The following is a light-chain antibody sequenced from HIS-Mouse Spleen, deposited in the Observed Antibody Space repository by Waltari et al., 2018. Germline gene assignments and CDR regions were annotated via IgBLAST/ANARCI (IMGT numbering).Light chain of an antibody. CDR3: QSADSSGTYPYV. CDR1: ALPKQY. CDR2: KDS. V-gene: IGLV3-25*03. Sequence: SYELTQPPSVSVSPGQTARITCSGDALPKQYAYWYQQKPGQAPVLVIYKDSERPSGIPERFSGSSSGTKVTLTISGVQAEDEADYYCQSADSSGTYPYVFGTGTKVTVL. J-gene: IGLJ1*01.